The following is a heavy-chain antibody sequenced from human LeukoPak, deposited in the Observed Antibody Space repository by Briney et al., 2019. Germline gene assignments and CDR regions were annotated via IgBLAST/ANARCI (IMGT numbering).Heavy chain of an antibody. D-gene: IGHD5-24*01. J-gene: IGHJ6*02. CDR1: GFTFRSYG. CDR2: ISYDGSNK. Sequence: GGSLRLSCAASGFTFRSYGMHWVRQAPGKGLEWVAVISYDGSNKYYADSVKGRFTISRDNSKNTLYLQMNSLRGEDTSVYYCARDWMALRRDYYYGMDVWGQGTTVTVSS. V-gene: IGHV3-30*03. CDR3: ARDWMALRRDYYYGMDV.